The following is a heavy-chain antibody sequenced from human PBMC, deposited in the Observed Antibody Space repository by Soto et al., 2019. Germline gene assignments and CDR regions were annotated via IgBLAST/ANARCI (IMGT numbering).Heavy chain of an antibody. J-gene: IGHJ6*02. CDR3: ARDVRGHYYYYDMDV. CDR1: GYTFTSYG. D-gene: IGHD5-12*01. CDR2: ISAYNGNT. V-gene: IGHV1-18*01. Sequence: QVQLVQSGAEVKKPGASVKVSCKASGYTFTSYGISWVRQAPGQGLEWMGWISAYNGNTNYAQRLQGRVTMTTDTSTSTLYMELRSLRSDDTAVYYCARDVRGHYYYYDMDVWGQGTTVTVSS.